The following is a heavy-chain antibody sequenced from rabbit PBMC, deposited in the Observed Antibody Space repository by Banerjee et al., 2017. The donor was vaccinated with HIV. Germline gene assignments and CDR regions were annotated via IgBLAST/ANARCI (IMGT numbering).Heavy chain of an antibody. D-gene: IGHD4-1*01. CDR3: ARLWPDFKL. CDR2: IYVASGGT. CDR1: GFTISSTYY. J-gene: IGHJ4*01. V-gene: IGHV1S45*01. Sequence: QEQLEESGGDLVKPEGFLTLTCKASGFTISSTYYMCWVRQAPGKGLEWIGCIYVASGGTWYASWAKGRFTISKTSSTTVTLQMTSLTAADTATYFCARLWPDFKLWGQGTLVTVS.